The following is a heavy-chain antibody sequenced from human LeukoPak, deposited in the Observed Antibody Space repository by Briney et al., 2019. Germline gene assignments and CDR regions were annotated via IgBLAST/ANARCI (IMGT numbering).Heavy chain of an antibody. D-gene: IGHD3-9*01. CDR2: ISAYNGNT. CDR3: ARESYDILTGYYHDAFDI. CDR1: GYTFTSYG. J-gene: IGHJ3*02. V-gene: IGHV1-18*01. Sequence: GASVKVSCKASGYTFTSYGISWVRQAPGQGLEWMGWISAYNGNTNYAQKLQGRVTMTTDTSTSTAYMELRSLRSDDTAVYYCARESYDILTGYYHDAFDIWGQGTMVTVSS.